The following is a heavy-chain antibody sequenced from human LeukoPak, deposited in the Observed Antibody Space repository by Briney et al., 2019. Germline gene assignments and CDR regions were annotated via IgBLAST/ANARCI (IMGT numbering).Heavy chain of an antibody. CDR1: GYTFTGYY. Sequence: ASVKVSCKASGYTFTGYYMHWVRQAPGQGLEWMGWINPNSGGTNYAQKFQGRVTMTRDTSISTACMELSRLRSDDTAVYYCAIAVAGPWAFDYWGQGTLVTVSS. CDR2: INPNSGGT. D-gene: IGHD6-19*01. V-gene: IGHV1-2*02. J-gene: IGHJ4*02. CDR3: AIAVAGPWAFDY.